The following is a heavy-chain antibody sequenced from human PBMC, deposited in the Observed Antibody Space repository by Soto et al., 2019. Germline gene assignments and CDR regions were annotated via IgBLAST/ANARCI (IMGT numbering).Heavy chain of an antibody. CDR2: INHSGST. V-gene: IGHV4-34*01. D-gene: IGHD2-21*02. Sequence: SETLSLTCAVYGGSFSGYYWSWIRQPPGKGLEWIGEINHSGSTNYNPSLKSRVTISVDTSKNQFSLKRSSETAADTAVYYCARNRREVVTATPLDYWGQGTLVAVSS. CDR3: ARNRREVVTATPLDY. J-gene: IGHJ4*02. CDR1: GGSFSGYY.